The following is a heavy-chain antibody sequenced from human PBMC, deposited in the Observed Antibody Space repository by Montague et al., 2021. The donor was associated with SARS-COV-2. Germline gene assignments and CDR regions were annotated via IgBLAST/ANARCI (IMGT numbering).Heavy chain of an antibody. J-gene: IGHJ5*02. Sequence: SETLSLTCTVSGGAVRDNYWNWIRQTPGKGLEWIGYIFYNGYTKYSPSLESRVTLSVDTPGNQFFLSLRSVTASDTATYFCARHSVSEDGTFFRSYFDPWGQGAQVIVSS. CDR3: ARHSVSEDGTFFRSYFDP. D-gene: IGHD1-1*01. V-gene: IGHV4-59*08. CDR2: IFYNGYT. CDR1: GGAVRDNY.